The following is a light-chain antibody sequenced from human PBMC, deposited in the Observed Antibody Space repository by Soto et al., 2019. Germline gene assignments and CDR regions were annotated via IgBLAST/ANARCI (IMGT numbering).Light chain of an antibody. CDR1: SSDVGAYIF. Sequence: QSALTQPPSASGSPGQSVTISCTGTSSDVGAYIFVSWYQQHPGKAPKLMVYDVNRRPPGVPDRFFGSESGNTASLTVSGLQAEDEADYYCVSFAGGTYVFGTGTKVTVL. CDR2: DVN. J-gene: IGLJ1*01. CDR3: VSFAGGTYV. V-gene: IGLV2-8*01.